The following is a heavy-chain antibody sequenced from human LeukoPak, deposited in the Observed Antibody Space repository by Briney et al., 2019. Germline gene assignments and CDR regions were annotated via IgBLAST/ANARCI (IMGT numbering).Heavy chain of an antibody. CDR1: GFIFSSNR. CDR3: ARKTTVIGWFDP. D-gene: IGHD4-17*01. CDR2: INSDGSST. Sequence: PGGSLRLSCAASGFIFSSNRMHWVRQPPGKGLVWVSRINSDGSSTSYADSVKGRFTISRDNAKNTLYLQMNSLRAEDTAVCYCARKTTVIGWFDPWGQGTLVTVSS. J-gene: IGHJ5*02. V-gene: IGHV3-74*01.